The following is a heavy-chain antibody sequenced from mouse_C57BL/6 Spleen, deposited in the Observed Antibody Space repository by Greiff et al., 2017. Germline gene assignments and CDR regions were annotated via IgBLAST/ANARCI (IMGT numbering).Heavy chain of an antibody. V-gene: IGHV1-39*01. CDR1: GYSFTDSN. J-gene: IGHJ1*03. Sequence: VQLQQSGPELVKPGASVKISCKASGYSFTDSNMNWVKQSNGKSLAWIGVLNPNYGTTSYNHKFKGKATLTVDQSSSTAYMRLNSLTSEDSAVYYCARDDGYRWYFDVWGTGTTVTVSS. CDR3: ARDDGYRWYFDV. D-gene: IGHD2-3*01. CDR2: LNPNYGTT.